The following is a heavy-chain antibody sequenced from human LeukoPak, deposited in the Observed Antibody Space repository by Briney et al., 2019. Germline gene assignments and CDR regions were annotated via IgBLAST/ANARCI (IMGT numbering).Heavy chain of an antibody. CDR3: ARGLGGYYYYGMVV. V-gene: IGHV4-34*01. Sequence: SETLSLTCAVYGGSFSGYYWSWIRQPPGKGLEWIGEINHSGSTNYNPSLKSRVTISVDTSKNQFSLKLSSVTAADTAVYYCARGLGGYYYYGMVVWGQGTTVTVSS. D-gene: IGHD2-15*01. CDR2: INHSGST. J-gene: IGHJ6*02. CDR1: GGSFSGYY.